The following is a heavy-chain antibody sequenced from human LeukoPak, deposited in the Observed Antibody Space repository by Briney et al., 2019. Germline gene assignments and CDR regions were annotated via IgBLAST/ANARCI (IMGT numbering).Heavy chain of an antibody. D-gene: IGHD4-23*01. Sequence: PGGSLRLSCAASGFTISSYEMNWVRQAPGKGLEWVSYISSSGSTIYYADSVKGRFTISRDNAKNTLYLQMNSLRAEDTAVYYCARDPGGKFYYYYMDVWGKGTTVTISS. J-gene: IGHJ6*03. CDR3: ARDPGGKFYYYYMDV. CDR1: GFTISSYE. CDR2: ISSSGSTI. V-gene: IGHV3-48*03.